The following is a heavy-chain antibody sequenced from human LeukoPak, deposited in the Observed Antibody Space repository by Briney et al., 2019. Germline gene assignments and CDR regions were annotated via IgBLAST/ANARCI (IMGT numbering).Heavy chain of an antibody. CDR3: ARGLQYVGGSYRRDWFDP. V-gene: IGHV4-39*07. D-gene: IGHD3-16*02. CDR2: IYYSRSP. Sequence: SETLSLTCTLSGGSISSSSYYWGWIRHPPGKGLEWIERIYYSRSPYYNPPLTSRLTISVDTSKNQFSLKLSSVTAAGTAVYYCARGLQYVGGSYRRDWFDPWGEGTLVTVSS. CDR1: GGSISSSSYY. J-gene: IGHJ5*02.